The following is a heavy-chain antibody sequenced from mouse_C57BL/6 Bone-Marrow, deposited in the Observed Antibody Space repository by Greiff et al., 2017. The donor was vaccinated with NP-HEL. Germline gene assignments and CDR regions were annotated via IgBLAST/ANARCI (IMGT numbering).Heavy chain of an antibody. J-gene: IGHJ3*01. CDR3: ATQTGTKAD. CDR1: GYTFTSYW. CDR2: IDPNSGGT. V-gene: IGHV1-72*01. D-gene: IGHD4-1*01. Sequence: QVQLQQPGAELVQPGASVKLSCKASGYTFTSYWMPWVKQRPGRGLALIGRIDPNSGGTKYTAKIKSKATLTVDKPSSTAYMQLSSRTSEDSSGYNCATQTGTKADWGQGTLVTVSA.